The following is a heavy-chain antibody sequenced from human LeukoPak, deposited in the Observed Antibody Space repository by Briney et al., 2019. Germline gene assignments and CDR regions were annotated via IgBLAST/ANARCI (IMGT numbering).Heavy chain of an antibody. V-gene: IGHV3-30*02. J-gene: IGHJ4*02. Sequence: GGSLRLSCAAPGFTFSSYGMHWVRQAPGKGLDWVAFIHHDGSNKYYADSVKGRFTISRDNSKNTLYLQMNSLRAEDTAVYYCARWESIAARFDYWGQGTLVTVSS. CDR3: ARWESIAARFDY. CDR1: GFTFSSYG. CDR2: IHHDGSNK. D-gene: IGHD6-6*01.